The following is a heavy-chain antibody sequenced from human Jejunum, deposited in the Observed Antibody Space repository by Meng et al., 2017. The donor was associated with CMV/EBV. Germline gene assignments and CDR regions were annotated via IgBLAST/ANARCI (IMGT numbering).Heavy chain of an antibody. J-gene: IGHJ4*02. CDR1: GVTFSPYW. CDR2: INQHGSEE. V-gene: IGHV3-7*01. Sequence: CVAPGVTFSPYWMSWVRQTPWKGLEWVANINQHGSEESYVGSVKGRFTISRDNAKNSLYLQMNSLRAEDTAVYYCARGGGNTRFDYWGQGTLVTVSS. D-gene: IGHD3-16*01. CDR3: ARGGGNTRFDY.